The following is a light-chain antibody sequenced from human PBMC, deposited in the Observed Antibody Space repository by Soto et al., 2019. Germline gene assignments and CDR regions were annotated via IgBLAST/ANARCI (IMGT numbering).Light chain of an antibody. Sequence: QSVLTQPASVSGSPGQSITISCTGTISDVGSYNLVSWYQQHPGKAPKLMIYGASKRPSGVSNRFSGSKSGNTASLTVSGLQAEDEADYYCCSYARDTTYVFGTGTKVTVL. CDR3: CSYARDTTYV. CDR1: ISDVGSYNL. V-gene: IGLV2-23*01. J-gene: IGLJ1*01. CDR2: GAS.